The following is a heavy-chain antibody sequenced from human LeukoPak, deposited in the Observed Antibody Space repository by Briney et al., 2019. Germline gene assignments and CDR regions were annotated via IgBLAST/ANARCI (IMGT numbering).Heavy chain of an antibody. D-gene: IGHD6-13*01. Sequence: GGSLRLSCAASGFTFSSYSMNWVRQAPGKGLEWVSSISSSSSYINYADSVRGRFTISRDNAKSSLFLQMNSLRAEDTAVYYCAREASYSSSWATFDNWGQGTLVTVSS. V-gene: IGHV3-21*01. CDR1: GFTFSSYS. CDR3: AREASYSSSWATFDN. CDR2: ISSSSSYI. J-gene: IGHJ4*02.